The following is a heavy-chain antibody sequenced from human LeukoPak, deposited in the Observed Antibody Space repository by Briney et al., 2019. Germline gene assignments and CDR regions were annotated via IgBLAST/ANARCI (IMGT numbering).Heavy chain of an antibody. Sequence: ASETLSLTCTVSGGPICSNNYYWGWIRQPPGKGLEWIGSIYYSGSTYNNPSLKSRVTISVDTTKNQFSLKLTSVTAADTAVYYCAKLAVAGSSFFDYWGQGTLVTVSS. D-gene: IGHD6-19*01. J-gene: IGHJ4*02. V-gene: IGHV4-39*01. CDR1: GGPICSNNYY. CDR2: IYYSGST. CDR3: AKLAVAGSSFFDY.